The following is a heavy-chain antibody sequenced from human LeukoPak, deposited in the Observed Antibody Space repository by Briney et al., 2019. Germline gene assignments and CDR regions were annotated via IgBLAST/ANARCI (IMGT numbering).Heavy chain of an antibody. CDR2: ISGSGGST. V-gene: IGHV3-23*01. D-gene: IGHD3-22*01. CDR1: GFTFSSYA. J-gene: IGHJ1*01. CDR3: AKGSGYYPEYFQH. Sequence: GGSLRLSCAASGFTFSSYAMSWVRQAPGKGLEWVSAISGSGGSTYYADSVKGRFTISRDNSKNTLYLQMNSLRAEDAAVYYCAKGSGYYPEYFQHWGQGTLVTVSS.